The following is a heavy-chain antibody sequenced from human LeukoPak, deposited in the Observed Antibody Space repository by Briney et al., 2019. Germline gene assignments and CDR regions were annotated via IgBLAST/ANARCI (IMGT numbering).Heavy chain of an antibody. CDR1: GGSISSYY. Sequence: SETLSLTCTVSGGSISSYYWSWIRQPAGKGLEWIGRIYTSGSTNYNPSLKSRVTMSVDTSKNQFSLKLSSVTAADTAMYYCARQSGAVAGYYYYGMDVWGQGTTVTVSS. J-gene: IGHJ6*02. D-gene: IGHD6-19*01. CDR3: ARQSGAVAGYYYYGMDV. CDR2: IYTSGST. V-gene: IGHV4-4*07.